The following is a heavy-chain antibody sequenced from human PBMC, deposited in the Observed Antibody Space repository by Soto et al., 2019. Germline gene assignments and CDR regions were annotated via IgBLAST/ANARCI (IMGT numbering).Heavy chain of an antibody. CDR3: ARDNYYYDSSGYYYEGWFDP. CDR2: ISSSSSTI. J-gene: IGHJ5*02. V-gene: IGHV3-48*02. CDR1: GFTFSSYS. Sequence: EVQLVESGGGLVQPGGSLRLSCAASGFTFSSYSMNWVRQAPGKGLEWDSYISSSSSTIYYADSVKGRFTISRDNAKNSLYLQMNSLRDEDTAVYYCARDNYYYDSSGYYYEGWFDPWGQGTLVTVSS. D-gene: IGHD3-22*01.